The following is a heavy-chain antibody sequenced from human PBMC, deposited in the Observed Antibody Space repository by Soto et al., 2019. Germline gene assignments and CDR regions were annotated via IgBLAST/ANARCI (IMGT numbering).Heavy chain of an antibody. V-gene: IGHV1-46*02. CDR3: ARGPDDSDVPRWDY. CDR2: INLRGGTT. J-gene: IGHJ4*02. CDR1: GYNFNQYY. Sequence: QVQLVQSGAEVRKPGASVRLSCETSGYNFNQYYIHWVRQAPGQGLEWMGIINLRGGTTEYAHKLRGRVTVTGDTSTSTAYMQLSSLRPDDTAVYFCARGPDDSDVPRWDYWGQGTLVTVSS. D-gene: IGHD4-17*01.